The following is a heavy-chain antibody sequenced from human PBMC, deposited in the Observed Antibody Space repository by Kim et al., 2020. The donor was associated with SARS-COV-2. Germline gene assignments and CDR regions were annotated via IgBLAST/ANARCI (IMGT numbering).Heavy chain of an antibody. CDR1: GDSISSPSYC. Sequence: SETLSLTCTVSGDSISSPSYCWSWIRQPPGRGLEWIATVYNTGSIYYSPSLRSRVTISVDTSKNQFSLTLSSVTAADTAVYYCARRGYNYGFGYFDPWGQGTLVTVSS. V-gene: IGHV4-39*01. D-gene: IGHD5-18*01. CDR2: VYNTGSI. J-gene: IGHJ5*02. CDR3: ARRGYNYGFGYFDP.